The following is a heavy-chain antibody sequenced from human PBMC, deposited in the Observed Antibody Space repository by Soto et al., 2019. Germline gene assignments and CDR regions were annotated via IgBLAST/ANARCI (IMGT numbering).Heavy chain of an antibody. V-gene: IGHV3-33*01. Sequence: GGSLRLSCGASGFTFSSYGKHWGRQAPGKGLEWVAGIWYDGSNKYYADSVKGRFTISRDNSKNPLYLQMNSRRAEDTVVYYCARDKGSYLFAYWGRGTLVTVSS. CDR3: ARDKGSYLFAY. CDR2: IWYDGSNK. CDR1: GFTFSSYG. J-gene: IGHJ4*02.